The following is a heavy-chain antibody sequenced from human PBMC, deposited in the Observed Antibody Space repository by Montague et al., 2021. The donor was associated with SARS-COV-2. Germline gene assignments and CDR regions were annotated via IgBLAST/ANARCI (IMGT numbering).Heavy chain of an antibody. Sequence: SETLSLTCTVSGGSISSSSYHWGWIRQPPGKGLEWIGSMYNSGXTXHXXXXKXRVTISVDTSKNQFSLKLSSVTAADTAVYYCARLILILRDSYDILTGYKDPYGVDAGGQGTTVTVSS. J-gene: IGHJ6*02. D-gene: IGHD3-9*01. CDR2: MYNSGXT. CDR3: ARLILILRDSYDILTGYKDPYGVDA. CDR1: GGSISSSSYH. V-gene: IGHV4-39*01.